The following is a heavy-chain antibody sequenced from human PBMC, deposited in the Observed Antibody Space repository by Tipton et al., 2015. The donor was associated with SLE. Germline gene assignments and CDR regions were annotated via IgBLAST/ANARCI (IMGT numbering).Heavy chain of an antibody. CDR2: IYYSGST. Sequence: GLEKPSQDLSLTCTVSGVSIDSDGYYWTWIRQHPGKGLDWIGYIYYSGSTYYNPSLKSRVTISLDTSRNQFSLRLNSVTAADTAVYYCASYGDYTVLDDWGQGTLVTVSS. J-gene: IGHJ4*02. CDR1: GVSIDSDGYY. CDR3: ASYGDYTVLDD. V-gene: IGHV4-31*03. D-gene: IGHD4-17*01.